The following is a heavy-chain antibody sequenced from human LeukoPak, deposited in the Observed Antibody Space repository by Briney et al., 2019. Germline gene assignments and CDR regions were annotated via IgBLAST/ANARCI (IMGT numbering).Heavy chain of an antibody. D-gene: IGHD1-7*01. J-gene: IGHJ4*02. CDR3: ARENNWNYHFDY. V-gene: IGHV6-1*01. Sequence: QTXXLTXAIXGDXXSSNXAXXNWIRQSPSRXLEWXGRTYYRSKWYNDYAVSVKSRITINPDTSKSQFSLQLNSVTPEDTAVYYCARENNWNYHFDYWGQGTLVTVSS. CDR1: GDXXSSNXAX. CDR2: TYYRSKWYN.